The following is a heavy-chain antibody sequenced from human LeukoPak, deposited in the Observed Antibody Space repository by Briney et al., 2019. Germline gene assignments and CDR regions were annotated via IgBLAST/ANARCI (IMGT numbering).Heavy chain of an antibody. V-gene: IGHV3-23*01. D-gene: IGHD1-26*01. J-gene: IGHJ4*02. CDR2: ISGSGGST. CDR3: AKAGSGSYYGMESHSDY. Sequence: GGSLRLSCAASGFTFSSYAMSWVRQAPGKGLEWVSAISGSGGSTYYADSVKGRFTISRYNSKNTLYLQMNSLRAEDTAVYYCAKAGSGSYYGMESHSDYWGQGTGVTVSS. CDR1: GFTFSSYA.